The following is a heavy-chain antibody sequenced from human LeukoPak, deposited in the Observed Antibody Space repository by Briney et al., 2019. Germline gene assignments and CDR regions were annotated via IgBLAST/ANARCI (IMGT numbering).Heavy chain of an antibody. V-gene: IGHV3-21*04. CDR1: GFTFSSYS. J-gene: IGHJ4*02. CDR3: AKQLGYCSDGSCYFPY. D-gene: IGHD2-15*01. Sequence: GGSLRLSCAASGFTFSSYSMSWVRQAPGKGLDWVSSISTAGNYIYYADSVKGRFTISRDNSRNSLYLQMNSLRAEDTAVYYCAKQLGYCSDGSCYFPYWGQGTLVTVSS. CDR2: ISTAGNYI.